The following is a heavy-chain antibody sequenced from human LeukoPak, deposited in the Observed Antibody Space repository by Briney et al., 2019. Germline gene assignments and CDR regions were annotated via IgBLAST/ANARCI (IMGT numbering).Heavy chain of an antibody. CDR1: GGSISIYY. J-gene: IGHJ4*02. V-gene: IGHV4-59*01. Sequence: PSETLSLTCTVPGGSISIYYWSWIRQPPGKGLEWIGYIYYSGSTNYNPSLKSRVTISVDTSKNQFSLKLSSVTAADTAVYYCASSIAARPLDYWGQGTLVTVSS. CDR2: IYYSGST. CDR3: ASSIAARPLDY. D-gene: IGHD6-6*01.